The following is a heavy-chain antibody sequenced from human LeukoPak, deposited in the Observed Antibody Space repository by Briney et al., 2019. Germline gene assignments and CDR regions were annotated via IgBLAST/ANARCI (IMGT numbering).Heavy chain of an antibody. CDR3: ASSRYNYGILTLRDAFDI. D-gene: IGHD3-9*01. CDR2: IYYSGST. V-gene: IGHV4-59*01. CDR1: GGSISSYY. J-gene: IGHJ3*02. Sequence: SETLSLTCTVSGGSISSYYWSWIRQPPGKGLEWIGYIYYSGSTNYNPSLKRRVTISVATSKNQFSLKLSSVIAAATAVYYCASSRYNYGILTLRDAFDIWGQGTMVTVSS.